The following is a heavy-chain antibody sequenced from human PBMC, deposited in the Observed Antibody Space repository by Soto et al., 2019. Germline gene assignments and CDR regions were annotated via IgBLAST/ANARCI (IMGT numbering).Heavy chain of an antibody. Sequence: GGSLRLSCAASGFTFSSYSMNWVRQAPGKGLEWVSYISSSSSTIYYADSVKGRFTISRDNAKNSLYLQMNSLRDEDTAVYYCARASYYDSSGYYADFDYWGQGTLVTVSS. CDR3: ARASYYDSSGYYADFDY. V-gene: IGHV3-48*02. J-gene: IGHJ4*02. D-gene: IGHD3-22*01. CDR1: GFTFSSYS. CDR2: ISSSSSTI.